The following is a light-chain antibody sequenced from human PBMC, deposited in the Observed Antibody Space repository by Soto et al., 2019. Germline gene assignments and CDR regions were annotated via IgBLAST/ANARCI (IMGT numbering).Light chain of an antibody. CDR3: CSYAGISLFVL. J-gene: IGLJ2*01. Sequence: QSALTQPASVSGSPGQSITISCTGTSSDVGRYNLVSWYQHHPGQAPKLMIYEDSQRPLGVSNRFSGSKSGNTASLTISGLQAEDEADYYCCSYAGISLFVLFGGGTQLTVL. V-gene: IGLV2-23*02. CDR2: EDS. CDR1: SSDVGRYNL.